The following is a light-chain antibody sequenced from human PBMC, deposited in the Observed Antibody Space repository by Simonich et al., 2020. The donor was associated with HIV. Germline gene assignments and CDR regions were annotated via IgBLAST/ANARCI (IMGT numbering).Light chain of an antibody. CDR2: WAS. CDR1: QSVLYSSNNKNY. J-gene: IGKJ4*01. V-gene: IGKV4-1*01. CDR3: QQYYGPPLT. Sequence: DIVMTQSPDSLAVSLGERATINCKSSQSVLYSSNNKNYLAWYQQKPGQPPKLLIYWASTRESGVPDRFSGSGSGTDFALTISSLQAEDVAVYYCQQYYGPPLTFGRGTKVEIK.